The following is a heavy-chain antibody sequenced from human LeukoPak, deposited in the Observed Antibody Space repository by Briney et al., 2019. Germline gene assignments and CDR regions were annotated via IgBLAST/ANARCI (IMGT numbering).Heavy chain of an antibody. CDR1: GFIFNSYA. V-gene: IGHV3-23*01. CDR3: AKPRQQLVRYGLDV. CDR2: ISASGGRT. J-gene: IGHJ6*02. Sequence: GGSLRLSCAASGFIFNSYAMTWVRQAPGKGLEWVSAISASGGRTYYADSVKGRFTISRDNSKSTLYLQMNSLRSEDTAVYYCAKPRQQLVRYGLDVWGQGTTVIVSS. D-gene: IGHD6-6*01.